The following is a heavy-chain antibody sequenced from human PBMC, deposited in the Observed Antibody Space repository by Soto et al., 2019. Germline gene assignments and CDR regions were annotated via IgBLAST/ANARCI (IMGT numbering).Heavy chain of an antibody. D-gene: IGHD3-3*01. CDR1: AYSFTNND. J-gene: IGHJ4*01. CDR3: ARASNYDFWSGFYRSTTYFDY. CDR2: INPGSGDT. Sequence: ASVKVSCKASAYSFTNNDFSWVRQATGQGLEWIGWINPGSGDTGYAQKFQGRVTMTRNTSISTQHMELSSLRSEDTAVYYCARASNYDFWSGFYRSTTYFDYWG. V-gene: IGHV1-8*01.